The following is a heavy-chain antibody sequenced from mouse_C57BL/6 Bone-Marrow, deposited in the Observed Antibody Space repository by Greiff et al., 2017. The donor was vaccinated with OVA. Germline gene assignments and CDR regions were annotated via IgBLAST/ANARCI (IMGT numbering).Heavy chain of an antibody. V-gene: IGHV14-4*01. J-gene: IGHJ2*01. CDR3: TTYRY. CDR2: IDPENGDT. CDR1: GFNIKDYY. Sequence: DVHLVESGAELVRPGASVKLSCTASGFNIKDYYMHWVKERPEQGLEWIGWIDPENGDTEYASKFQGKATITADTSSKTVYLHLSSLTSEDTAVYYCTTYRYWGQGTTLTVSS.